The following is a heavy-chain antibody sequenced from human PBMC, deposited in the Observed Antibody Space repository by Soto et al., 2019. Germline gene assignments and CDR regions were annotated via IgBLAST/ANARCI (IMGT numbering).Heavy chain of an antibody. V-gene: IGHV3-23*01. D-gene: IGHD5-12*01. Sequence: GGSLRLSCAASGFNFGKYAMSWVRQAPGKGLEWVSSISGSGGDTFYAGAVKGRFTITRDISKNTLSLQMDSLRAEDTAVYYCAKDRGYAGYDFGYCFDHWGRGSLVTVSS. CDR1: GFNFGKYA. CDR2: ISGSGGDT. J-gene: IGHJ4*02. CDR3: AKDRGYAGYDFGYCFDH.